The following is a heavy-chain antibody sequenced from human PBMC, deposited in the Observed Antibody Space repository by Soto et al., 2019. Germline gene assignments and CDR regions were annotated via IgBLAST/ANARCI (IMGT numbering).Heavy chain of an antibody. CDR3: TRGGGYSYFPLDY. CDR2: TNSDGSST. V-gene: IGHV3-74*01. CDR1: GFTFSYYW. Sequence: EVQLVESGGGLVQPGGSLRLSCAASGFTFSYYWMHWVRQAPGKGLVWVSRTNSDGSSTSYADSVKGRFTISRDNAKNTMYLQMHSLRAEDTALYYCTRGGGYSYFPLDYWGQGDLVSVSS. D-gene: IGHD5-18*01. J-gene: IGHJ4*02.